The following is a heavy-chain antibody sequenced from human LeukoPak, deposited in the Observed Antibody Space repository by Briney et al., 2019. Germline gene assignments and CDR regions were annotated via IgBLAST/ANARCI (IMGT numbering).Heavy chain of an antibody. CDR2: IIPILGIA. Sequence: ASVKVSCKASGGTFSSYAISWVRQAPGQGLEWMGRIIPILGIANYAQKFQGRVTITADKSTSTAYMELSSLRSEDTAVYYCARETGTIFGVVIFNWFDLWGQGTLVTVSS. V-gene: IGHV1-69*04. D-gene: IGHD3-3*01. J-gene: IGHJ5*02. CDR1: GGTFSSYA. CDR3: ARETGTIFGVVIFNWFDL.